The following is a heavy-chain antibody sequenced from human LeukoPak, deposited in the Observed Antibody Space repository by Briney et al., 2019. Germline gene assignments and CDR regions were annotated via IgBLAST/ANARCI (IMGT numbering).Heavy chain of an antibody. V-gene: IGHV3-33*08. Sequence: GGSLRLSCAASGFTFSSYPMHWVRQAPGKGLEWVAVIWYDGSNKYYADSVKGRFTISRDNSKNTLYLQMNSLRAEDTAVYYCARNQDYGVYDSVGAFDIWGQGTMVTVSS. CDR1: GFTFSSYP. J-gene: IGHJ3*02. CDR3: ARNQDYGVYDSVGAFDI. D-gene: IGHD4-17*01. CDR2: IWYDGSNK.